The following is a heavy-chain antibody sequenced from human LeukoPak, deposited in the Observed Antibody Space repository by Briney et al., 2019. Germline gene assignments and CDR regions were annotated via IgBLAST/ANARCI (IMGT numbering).Heavy chain of an antibody. V-gene: IGHV4-39*01. CDR2: IYYSGST. CDR1: GGSISSGAYY. D-gene: IGHD6-13*01. J-gene: IGHJ5*02. CDR3: ARLRIAAARVDP. Sequence: SQTLSLTCTVSGGSISSGAYYWGWIRQPPGKGLEWIGSIYYSGSTYYNPSLKSRVTISVDTSKNQFSLKLSSVTAADTAVYYCARLRIAAARVDPWGQGTLVTVSS.